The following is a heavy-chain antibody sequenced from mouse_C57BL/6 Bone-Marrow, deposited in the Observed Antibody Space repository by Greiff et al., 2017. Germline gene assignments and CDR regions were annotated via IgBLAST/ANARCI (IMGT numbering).Heavy chain of an antibody. CDR2: IRSKSNNYAT. CDR3: GRQRPGSMDY. Sequence: EVQLQQSGGGLVQPKGSLKLSCAASGFSFTTYAMNWVRQAPGKGLEWVARIRSKSNNYATYYADSVKDRFTISRDDSESMLYLQMSSLKTEDAAMYYCGRQRPGSMDYWGQGTSVTVSS. J-gene: IGHJ4*01. V-gene: IGHV10-1*01. CDR1: GFSFTTYA.